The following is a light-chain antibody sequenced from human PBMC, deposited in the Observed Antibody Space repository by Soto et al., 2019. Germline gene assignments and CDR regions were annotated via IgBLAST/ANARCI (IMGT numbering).Light chain of an antibody. CDR3: SSYTSSSKGV. V-gene: IGLV2-14*01. J-gene: IGLJ2*01. CDR2: EVS. CDR1: SSDVGGYNY. Sequence: QSALTQPASVSGSPGQSITIFCTGTSSDVGGYNYVSWYQQHPGKAPKLMIYEVSNRPSGVSNRFSGSKSGNTASLTISGLQAEDEADYYCSSYTSSSKGVFGGGTKLTVL.